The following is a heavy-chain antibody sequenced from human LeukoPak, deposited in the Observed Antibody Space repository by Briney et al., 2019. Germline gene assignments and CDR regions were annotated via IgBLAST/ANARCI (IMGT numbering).Heavy chain of an antibody. CDR3: ARADCSSISCLNAFDI. D-gene: IGHD2-2*01. V-gene: IGHV1-2*06. J-gene: IGHJ3*02. Sequence: GASVKVSCKASGYTFTGYYMHCMRQAPGQGLEWMGRINPNSGGTNSAQKFQVRVTMTRDTSISTAYMELSRLRSDDTAVYYCARADCSSISCLNAFDIWGQGTMVTVSS. CDR2: INPNSGGT. CDR1: GYTFTGYY.